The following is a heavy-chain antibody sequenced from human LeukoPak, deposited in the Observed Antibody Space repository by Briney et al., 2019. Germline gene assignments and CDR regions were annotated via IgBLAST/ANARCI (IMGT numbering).Heavy chain of an antibody. D-gene: IGHD3-22*01. V-gene: IGHV6-1*01. CDR3: ARWLIVAAEMDGDWFDP. CDR2: TYFRSKWYN. Sequence: PQSLSLTCAISGHRLSMHCAAWNWLTHKPSRGLDGPGRTYFRSKWYNDYAVSVKSRITINPDTSKNQFSLQLNSMTPEDTAVYYCARWLIVAAEMDGDWFDPWGQGTLVTVSS. CDR1: GHRLSMHCAA. J-gene: IGHJ5*02.